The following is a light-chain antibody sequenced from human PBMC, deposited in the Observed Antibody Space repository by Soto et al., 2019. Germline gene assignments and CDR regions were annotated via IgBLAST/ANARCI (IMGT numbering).Light chain of an antibody. V-gene: IGLV2-8*01. J-gene: IGLJ2*01. CDR3: SSYAGSNNMV. Sequence: QSALTQPPSASGSPGQSVTISCTGTSSDVGGYNYVSWYQQHPGKAPKLIIYEVSKWPSGVPDCFSGSKSGNTASLTVSGLQAEDEADYYCSSYAGSNNMVFGGGTKLTVL. CDR2: EVS. CDR1: SSDVGGYNY.